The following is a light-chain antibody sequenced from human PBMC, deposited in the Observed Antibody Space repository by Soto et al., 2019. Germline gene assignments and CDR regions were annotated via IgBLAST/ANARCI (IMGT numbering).Light chain of an antibody. V-gene: IGKV1-9*01. J-gene: IGKJ4*01. CDR1: QAVPNN. CDR2: EES. Sequence: DIHLTQSPSFLSASVGDRVTITCRPSQAVPNNMAWYQQKPGKPPKLLIYEESTLHSGVPSRFSGRKSGTQFTLTIASLQTADFATYYCQQVKTYPRTFGGGTKVDSK. CDR3: QQVKTYPRT.